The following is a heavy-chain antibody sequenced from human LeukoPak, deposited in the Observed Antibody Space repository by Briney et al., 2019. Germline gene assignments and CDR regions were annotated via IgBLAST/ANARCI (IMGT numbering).Heavy chain of an antibody. CDR3: ARDGSGWGDY. CDR1: GGSFSGYY. CDR2: INHSGSA. D-gene: IGHD6-19*01. V-gene: IGHV4-34*01. J-gene: IGHJ4*02. Sequence: SETLSLTCAVYGGSFSGYYWSWIRQPPGKGLEWIGEINHSGSANYNPSLKSRVTISVDTSKNQFSLKLSSVTAADTAVYYCARDGSGWGDYWGQGTLVTVSS.